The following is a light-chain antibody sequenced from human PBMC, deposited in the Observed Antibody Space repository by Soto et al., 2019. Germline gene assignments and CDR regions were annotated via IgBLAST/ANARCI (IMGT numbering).Light chain of an antibody. CDR3: QQSSKWLPLT. CDR1: QSVSNY. CDR2: DAS. V-gene: IGKV3-11*01. J-gene: IGKJ4*01. Sequence: EIVLTQSPATLSLSPGERATLSCRASQSVSNYLAWYQQKPGQAPRLFIYDASNRATGIPARFSGSWSGTDVTLRIRSLQAKYLAVNYCQQSSKWLPLTCGGGTKVVIK.